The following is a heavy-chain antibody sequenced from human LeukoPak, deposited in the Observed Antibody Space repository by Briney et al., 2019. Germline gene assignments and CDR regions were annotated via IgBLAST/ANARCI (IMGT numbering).Heavy chain of an antibody. CDR1: GFTFSSYA. CDR2: ISGSGGST. CDR3: AKVYSSGWYSAY. J-gene: IGHJ4*02. V-gene: IGHV3-23*01. Sequence: GGSLRLSCAASGFTFSSYAMSWVRQAPGKGLEWVSAISGSGGSTYYADSVKGGFTISRDNTKNTLYLQMNSLRAEDTAVYYCAKVYSSGWYSAYWGQGTLVTVSS. D-gene: IGHD6-19*01.